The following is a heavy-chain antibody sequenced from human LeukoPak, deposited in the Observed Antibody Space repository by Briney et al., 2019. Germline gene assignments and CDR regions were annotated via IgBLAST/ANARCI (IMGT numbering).Heavy chain of an antibody. CDR1: GYTFTSYA. D-gene: IGHD3-10*01. Sequence: GASVKVSYKASGYTFTSYAVHWVRQAPGQTLEWMGWIHAGNGNTKYSQNFQGRLTVTRDTSASTAYMELSSLRSEDTAVYYCVRGLLWFGELSPPGYWGQGTLVTVTS. CDR3: VRGLLWFGELSPPGY. V-gene: IGHV1-3*01. CDR2: IHAGNGNT. J-gene: IGHJ4*02.